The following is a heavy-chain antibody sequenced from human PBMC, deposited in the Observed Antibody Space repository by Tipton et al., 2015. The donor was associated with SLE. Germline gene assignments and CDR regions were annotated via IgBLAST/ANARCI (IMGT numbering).Heavy chain of an antibody. CDR2: IYYSGST. D-gene: IGHD3-3*01. CDR1: GGPISSYY. CDR3: ARVLRDFGVALDY. V-gene: IGHV4-59*01. J-gene: IGHJ4*02. Sequence: TLSLTCTVSGGPISSYYWSWIRQPPGKGLEWIGYIYYSGSTNYNPSLKSRVTISVDTSTNQFSLKLSSVTAADTAVYYCARVLRDFGVALDYWGQGTLVTVSS.